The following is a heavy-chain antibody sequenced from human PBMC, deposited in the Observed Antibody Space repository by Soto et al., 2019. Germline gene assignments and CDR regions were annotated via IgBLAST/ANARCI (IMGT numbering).Heavy chain of an antibody. J-gene: IGHJ6*02. D-gene: IGHD6-13*01. Sequence: ESLRISFKGSGYSFTSYWIGWVRQMPGKGLEWMGIIYPGDSDTRYSPSFQGQVTISADKSISTAYLQWSSLKASDTAMYYCASRIAAAGPGYYGMDVWGQGTTVTVSS. CDR3: ASRIAAAGPGYYGMDV. CDR2: IYPGDSDT. CDR1: GYSFTSYW. V-gene: IGHV5-51*01.